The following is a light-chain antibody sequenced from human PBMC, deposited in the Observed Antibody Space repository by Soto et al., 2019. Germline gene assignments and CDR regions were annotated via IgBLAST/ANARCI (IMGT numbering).Light chain of an antibody. J-gene: IGKJ5*01. CDR3: QQYGISPIT. V-gene: IGKV3-20*01. CDR1: QSVSSR. CDR2: GAS. Sequence: DNVLTQSPGTLSLSPGERATLSCRASQSVSSRLAWYQQKPGQAPRLLISGASSRATGIPDRFSGSGSATDFTLTISRLEPEDFALYYCQQYGISPITFGQGTRLEIK.